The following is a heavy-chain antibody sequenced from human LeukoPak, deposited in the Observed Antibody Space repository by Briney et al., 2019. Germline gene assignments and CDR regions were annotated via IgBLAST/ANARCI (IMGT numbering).Heavy chain of an antibody. V-gene: IGHV1-2*02. J-gene: IGHJ4*02. D-gene: IGHD3-9*01. CDR1: GYTFSGYY. Sequence: ASVKVSCKASGYTFSGYYIHWVRQAPGQGLEWMGWINPNTGGTNFAQNFQGRVAMTTVTSISTAYMELSRLRSDDAAVYYCARVVDILTGHDTALDYWGQGTLVTVSS. CDR3: ARVVDILTGHDTALDY. CDR2: INPNTGGT.